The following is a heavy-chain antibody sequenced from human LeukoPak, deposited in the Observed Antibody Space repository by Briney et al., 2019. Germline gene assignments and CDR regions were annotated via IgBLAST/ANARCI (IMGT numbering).Heavy chain of an antibody. V-gene: IGHV3-23*01. CDR1: GFTFSSYA. D-gene: IGHD3-9*01. J-gene: IGHJ6*02. CDR2: ISGSGGST. Sequence: PGGSLRLSCAASGFTFSSYAMTWVRQAPGKGLEWASAISGSGGSTYYADSVKGRFTISRDNPRNTLYLQMNSLRAEDTAVYYCAKGGRLRYFDDRVGYYGMDVWGQGTTVTVSS. CDR3: AKGGRLRYFDDRVGYYGMDV.